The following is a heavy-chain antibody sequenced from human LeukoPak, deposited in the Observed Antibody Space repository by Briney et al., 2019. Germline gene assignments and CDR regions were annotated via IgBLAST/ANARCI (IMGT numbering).Heavy chain of an antibody. CDR3: ARVRGSYATDY. D-gene: IGHD3-16*01. Sequence: GGSLRLSCAASGFTSSDYYMSWIRQAPGKGLEWVSHISSSGSTTSYADSVKGRFTISRDNAKNSLYLQMNSLRAEDTAVYYCARVRGSYATDYWGQGTLVTVSS. CDR1: GFTSSDYY. J-gene: IGHJ4*02. V-gene: IGHV3-11*04. CDR2: ISSSGSTT.